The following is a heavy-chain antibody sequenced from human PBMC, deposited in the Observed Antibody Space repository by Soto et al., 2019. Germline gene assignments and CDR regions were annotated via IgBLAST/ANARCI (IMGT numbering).Heavy chain of an antibody. D-gene: IGHD2-2*01. CDR1: GGSISSYY. J-gene: IGHJ3*02. V-gene: IGHV4-59*08. CDR3: ARGRPAATDAFDI. CDR2: IYYSGST. Sequence: QVQLQESGPGLVKPSETLSLTCTVSGGSISSYYWSWIRQPPGKGLEWIGYIYYSGSTNYNPSLKCRVTMSVATSKNQFSLKLSSVTAADTAVYYCARGRPAATDAFDIWGQGTMVTVSS.